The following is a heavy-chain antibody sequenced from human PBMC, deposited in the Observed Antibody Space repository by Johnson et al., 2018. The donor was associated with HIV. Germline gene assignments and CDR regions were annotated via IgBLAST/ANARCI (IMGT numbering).Heavy chain of an antibody. Sequence: QVQVVESGGGVVQPGRSLRLSCVAPGFTFSSYAMHWVRKAPGKGLAWVAHVGHDGGIYPYAESVKGRFTVYRDNSKNTLYLQMNNLVTEDTAVYYCARDNMLWELHGFDIWGQGTMVTVSA. CDR1: GFTFSSYA. CDR3: ARDNMLWELHGFDI. D-gene: IGHD3-10*02. CDR2: VGHDGGIY. J-gene: IGHJ3*02. V-gene: IGHV3-30-3*01.